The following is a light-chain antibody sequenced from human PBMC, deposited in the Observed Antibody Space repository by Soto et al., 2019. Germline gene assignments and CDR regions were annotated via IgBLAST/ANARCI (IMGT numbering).Light chain of an antibody. V-gene: IGKV3-20*01. CDR3: QQYGISVT. Sequence: DIVLTQSPGTLPLSPGERATLSCRASQSVSSTHLAWYQQKPGQAPRLFIYGASSRATGIPDRFSGSGSGTDFTLTISRLQPEDFAVYYCQQYGISVTFGGGTKVEIK. CDR2: GAS. J-gene: IGKJ4*01. CDR1: QSVSSTH.